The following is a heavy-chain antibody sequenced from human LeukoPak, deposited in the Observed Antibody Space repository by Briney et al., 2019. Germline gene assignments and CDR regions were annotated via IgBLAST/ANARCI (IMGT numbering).Heavy chain of an antibody. Sequence: GGSLRLSCAASGFTFSTYPMHWVRQAPGKGLEWVAVIADDGMDKHYVESVKGRFTISRDNSKNTLYLQMNSLRAEDTAVYYCAKDLFGWQWPYNFDYWGQGTLVTVSS. V-gene: IGHV3-30*04. J-gene: IGHJ4*02. CDR1: GFTFSTYP. CDR3: AKDLFGWQWPYNFDY. D-gene: IGHD6-19*01. CDR2: IADDGMDK.